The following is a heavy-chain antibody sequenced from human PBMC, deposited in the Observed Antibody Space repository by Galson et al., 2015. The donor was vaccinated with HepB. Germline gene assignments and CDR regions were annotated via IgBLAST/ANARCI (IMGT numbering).Heavy chain of an antibody. CDR3: ARVGTMVQGVIYYYYYMDV. Sequence: SVKVSCKASGYTFTGYYMHWVRQAPGQGLEWMGRINPNSGGTNYAQKFQGRVTMTRDTSISTAYMELSRLRSDDTAVYYCARVGTMVQGVIYYYYYMDVWGKGTTVTVSS. D-gene: IGHD3-10*01. CDR2: INPNSGGT. CDR1: GYTFTGYY. V-gene: IGHV1-2*06. J-gene: IGHJ6*03.